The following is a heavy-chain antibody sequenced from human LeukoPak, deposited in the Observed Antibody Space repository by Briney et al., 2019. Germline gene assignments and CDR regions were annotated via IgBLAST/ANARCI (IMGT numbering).Heavy chain of an antibody. CDR3: ARGGLRGVAD. CDR1: GGSISSYY. D-gene: IGHD3-10*01. V-gene: IGHV4-59*01. CDR2: IYYSGST. Sequence: SETLSLTCTVSGGSISSYYWSWIRQPPGKGLEWIGYIYYSGSTNYNPSLKSRVTISVDTPKNQFSLKLSSVTAADTAVYYCARGGLRGVADWGQGTLVTVSS. J-gene: IGHJ4*02.